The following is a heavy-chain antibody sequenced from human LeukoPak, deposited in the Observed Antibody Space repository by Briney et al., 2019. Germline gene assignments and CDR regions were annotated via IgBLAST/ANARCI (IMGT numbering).Heavy chain of an antibody. Sequence: ASVKVSCKASGYTFTSYGISWVRQAPGQGLEWMGWISAYNGNTNYAQKLQGRVTMTTDTSTSTAYMELSSLRSEDTAVYYCVVRGVKNYYYYGMDVWGQGTTVTVSS. V-gene: IGHV1-18*01. D-gene: IGHD3-10*01. CDR1: GYTFTSYG. CDR3: VVRGVKNYYYYGMDV. CDR2: ISAYNGNT. J-gene: IGHJ6*02.